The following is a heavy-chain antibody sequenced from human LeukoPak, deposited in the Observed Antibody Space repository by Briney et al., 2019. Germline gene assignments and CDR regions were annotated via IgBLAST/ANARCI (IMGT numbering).Heavy chain of an antibody. V-gene: IGHV1-69*05. CDR2: IIPIFGTA. Sequence: SVMVSCKASGYTFTSYGISWVRQAPGQGLEWMGGIIPIFGTASYAQKFQGRVTITTDESTSTAYMELSSLRSEDTAVYYCARYSPTLYYYMDVWGKGTTVTVSS. CDR3: ARYSPTLYYYMDV. D-gene: IGHD5-18*01. J-gene: IGHJ6*03. CDR1: GYTFTSYG.